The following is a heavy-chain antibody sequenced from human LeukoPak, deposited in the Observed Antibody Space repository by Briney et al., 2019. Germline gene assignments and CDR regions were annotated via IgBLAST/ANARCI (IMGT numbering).Heavy chain of an antibody. CDR2: INTDGSIT. CDR1: GFTFSKYW. J-gene: IGHJ4*02. V-gene: IGHV3-74*03. Sequence: PGGSLRFSCAAYGFTFSKYWMDWDRQAPGKGLVWLSRINTDGSITMYADFVKGRFTVSRDNAKNTLYLQMNSLRAEDTAVYYCARLLDRDFWGQGTLVTVSS. CDR3: ARLLDRDF.